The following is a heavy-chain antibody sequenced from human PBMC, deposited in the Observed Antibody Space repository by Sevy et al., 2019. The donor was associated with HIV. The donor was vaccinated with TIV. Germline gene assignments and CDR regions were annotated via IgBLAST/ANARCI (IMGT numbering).Heavy chain of an antibody. V-gene: IGHV3-15*07. CDR2: IKNKIDGETT. J-gene: IGHJ3*02. Sequence: GGSLRLSCAASGFTFSNAWMNWVRQAPGKGLEWVGRIKNKIDGETTDYAAPVGGRFTISRDDSKTTLYLQMNSLKAEDTAVYYCTTDGLNYYGSGSYAFDIWGQGTMVTVSS. CDR1: GFTFSNAW. D-gene: IGHD3-10*01. CDR3: TTDGLNYYGSGSYAFDI.